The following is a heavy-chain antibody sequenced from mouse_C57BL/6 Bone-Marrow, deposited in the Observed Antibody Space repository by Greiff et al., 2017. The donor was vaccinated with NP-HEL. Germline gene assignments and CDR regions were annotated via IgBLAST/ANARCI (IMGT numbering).Heavy chain of an antibody. V-gene: IGHV1-50*01. Sequence: VQLQQPGAELVKPGASVKLSCKASGYTFTSYWMQWVKQRTGQGLEWIGEIDPSDSYTNYNQKFKGKATLTVDTSSSTAYMELSSLTSEDSAVYYCARDEGNWAWFAYWGQGTLVTVSA. J-gene: IGHJ3*01. CDR3: ARDEGNWAWFAY. D-gene: IGHD4-1*01. CDR2: IDPSDSYT. CDR1: GYTFTSYW.